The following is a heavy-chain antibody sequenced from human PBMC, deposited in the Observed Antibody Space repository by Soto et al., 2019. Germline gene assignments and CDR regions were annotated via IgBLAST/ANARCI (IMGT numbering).Heavy chain of an antibody. J-gene: IGHJ6*02. Sequence: GGSLRLSCAASGFTFSSYAMSWVRQAPGKGLEWVSAISGSGGSTYYADSVKGRFTISRDNSKDTLYLQMNSLRAEDTAVYYCATQDYDFWSGPNTNNYGMDVWCQGTTVTVSS. CDR2: ISGSGGST. D-gene: IGHD3-3*01. CDR3: ATQDYDFWSGPNTNNYGMDV. CDR1: GFTFSSYA. V-gene: IGHV3-23*01.